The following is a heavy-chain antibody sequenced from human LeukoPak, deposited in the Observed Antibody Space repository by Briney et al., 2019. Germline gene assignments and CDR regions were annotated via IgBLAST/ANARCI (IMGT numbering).Heavy chain of an antibody. CDR3: ARDLELDYSDPGNWFDP. J-gene: IGHJ5*02. Sequence: PGRSLRLSCAASGFTFSSYAMHWVRQAPGKGLEWVSSISSSSSYIYYADSVKGRFTISRDNAKNSLYLQMNSLRAEDTAVYYCARDLELDYSDPGNWFDPWGQGTLVTVSS. V-gene: IGHV3-21*01. D-gene: IGHD4-17*01. CDR1: GFTFSSYA. CDR2: ISSSSSYI.